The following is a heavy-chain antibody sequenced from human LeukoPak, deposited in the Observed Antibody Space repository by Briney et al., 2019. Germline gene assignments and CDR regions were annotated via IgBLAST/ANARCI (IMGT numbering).Heavy chain of an antibody. CDR3: AATRRNIVATIDYYYGMDV. D-gene: IGHD5-12*01. CDR2: IYTSGST. CDR1: GGSFSGYY. Sequence: SETLSLTCAVYGGSFSGYYWSWIRQPAGKGLEWIGRIYTSGSTNYNPSLKSRVTMSVDTSKNQFSLKLSSATAADTAVYYCAATRRNIVATIDYYYGMDVWGQGTTVTVSS. J-gene: IGHJ6*02. V-gene: IGHV4-59*10.